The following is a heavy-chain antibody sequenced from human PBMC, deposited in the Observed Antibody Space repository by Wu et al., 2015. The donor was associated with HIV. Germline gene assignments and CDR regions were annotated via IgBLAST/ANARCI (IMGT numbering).Heavy chain of an antibody. J-gene: IGHJ6*02. D-gene: IGHD2-15*01. CDR3: ARNVVGSIGGGYTYYGMDV. CDR2: TIPIFGTT. CDR1: GDTLSTYA. V-gene: IGHV1-69*13. Sequence: QVQLVQSGAEVKKPGSSVKVSCKASGDTLSTYAVSWVRQAPGQGLEWMGRTIPIFGTTDYAQSFQGRLTITAGESTNTVYMELSSLRPDDTAVYYCARNVVGSIGGGYTYYGMDVWGQGTTVTVSS.